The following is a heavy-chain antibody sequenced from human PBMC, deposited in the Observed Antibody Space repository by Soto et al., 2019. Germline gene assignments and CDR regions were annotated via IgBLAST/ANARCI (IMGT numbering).Heavy chain of an antibody. V-gene: IGHV1-69*13. CDR2: IIPIFGTA. Sequence: SVKVSCKASGGTFSSYAISWVRQAPGQGLEWMGGIIPIFGTANYAQKFQGRVTITADESTSTAYMELSSLRSEDTAVYYCARVYPSMHYYYGMDVWGQGTTVTVSS. CDR1: GGTFSSYA. CDR3: ARVYPSMHYYYGMDV. J-gene: IGHJ6*02. D-gene: IGHD2-8*01.